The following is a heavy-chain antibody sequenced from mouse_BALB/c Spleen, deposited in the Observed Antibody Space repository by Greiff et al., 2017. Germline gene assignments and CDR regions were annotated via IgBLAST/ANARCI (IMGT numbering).Heavy chain of an antibody. CDR2: ISYDGSN. V-gene: IGHV3-6*02. Sequence: EVKLMESGPGLVKPSQSLSLTCSVTGYSITSGYYWNWIRQFPGNKLEWMGYISYDGSNNYNPSLKNRISITRDTSKNQFFLKLNSVTTEDTATYYCARRLGRWYFDVWGAGTTVTVSS. D-gene: IGHD4-1*01. CDR1: GYSITSGYY. J-gene: IGHJ1*01. CDR3: ARRLGRWYFDV.